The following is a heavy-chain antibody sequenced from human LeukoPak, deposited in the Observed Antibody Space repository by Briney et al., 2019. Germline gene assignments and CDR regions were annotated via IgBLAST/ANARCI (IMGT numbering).Heavy chain of an antibody. CDR2: IKQDGSEK. D-gene: IGHD6-13*01. CDR3: ARDQGVYSSSWSDY. CDR1: GFTFSSYW. Sequence: PGGSLRLSCAASGFTFSSYWMSWVRQAPGKGLEWVANIKQDGSEKYYVDSVKGRFTISRDNAKNSLYLQMNSLRAEDTAVYYCARDQGVYSSSWSDYWGQGTLVTVSS. V-gene: IGHV3-7*01. J-gene: IGHJ4*02.